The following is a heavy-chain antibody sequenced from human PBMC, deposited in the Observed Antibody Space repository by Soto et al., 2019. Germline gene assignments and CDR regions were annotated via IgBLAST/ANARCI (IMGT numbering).Heavy chain of an antibody. D-gene: IGHD2-2*01. J-gene: IGHJ6*03. V-gene: IGHV3-21*01. CDR1: GFTFSSYS. CDR3: ARVQLLPLYYYYYMDV. CDR2: ISSSSSYI. Sequence: GGSLRLSCAASGFTFSSYSMNWVRQAPGKGLEWVSSISSSSSYIYYADSVKGRFTISRDNAKNSLYLQMNSLRAEDTAVYYCARVQLLPLYYYYYMDVWGKGTTVTVSS.